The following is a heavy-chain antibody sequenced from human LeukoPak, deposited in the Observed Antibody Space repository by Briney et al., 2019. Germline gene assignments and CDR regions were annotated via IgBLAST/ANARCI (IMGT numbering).Heavy chain of an antibody. V-gene: IGHV4-39*01. Sequence: SETLSLTCTVSGGSISSSSYYWGWIRQPPGKGLEWVGSMYYSGTTYYNPSLKSRVTISVDTSKNQFSLKLSSVTAADTAVYYCARHRYRSGSDWIDPWGQGTLVTVSS. J-gene: IGHJ5*02. D-gene: IGHD1-26*01. CDR3: ARHRYRSGSDWIDP. CDR2: MYYSGTT. CDR1: GGSISSSSYY.